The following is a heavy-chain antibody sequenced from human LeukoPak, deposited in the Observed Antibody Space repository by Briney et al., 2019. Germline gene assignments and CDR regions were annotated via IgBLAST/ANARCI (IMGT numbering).Heavy chain of an antibody. D-gene: IGHD6-13*01. J-gene: IGHJ6*03. CDR2: MNPNSGNT. V-gene: IGHV1-8*01. Sequence: ASVKVSCKASGYTFTSYDINWVRQATGQGLEWMGWMNPNSGNTGYAQKFQGRVTMTRNTSISTAYMELSSLRSEDTAVYYCARASSSWYLYYYYVDVWGKGTTVTVSS. CDR1: GYTFTSYD. CDR3: ARASSSWYLYYYYVDV.